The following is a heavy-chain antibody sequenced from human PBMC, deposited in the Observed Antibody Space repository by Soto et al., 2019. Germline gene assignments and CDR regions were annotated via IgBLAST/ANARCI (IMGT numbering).Heavy chain of an antibody. CDR1: GGSISSSNW. Sequence: QVQLQESGPGLVKPSGTLSLTCAVSGGSISSSNWWSWVRQPPGKGLEWIGEIYHSGSTNYNPSLKSRVTISVYKSKNQFSLKLSSVTAADTAVYYCARGAAGNYYYYYGMDVWGQGTTVTVSS. J-gene: IGHJ6*02. D-gene: IGHD3-10*01. CDR2: IYHSGST. V-gene: IGHV4-4*02. CDR3: ARGAAGNYYYYYGMDV.